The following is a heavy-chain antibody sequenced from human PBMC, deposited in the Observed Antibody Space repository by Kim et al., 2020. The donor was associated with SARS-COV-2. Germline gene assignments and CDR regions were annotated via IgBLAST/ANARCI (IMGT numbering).Heavy chain of an antibody. D-gene: IGHD1-1*01. CDR3: ATMEPTSWYFDL. J-gene: IGHJ2*01. Sequence: YAQKFQGRVTMTEDTSTDTAYMELSSLRSEDTAVYYCATMEPTSWYFDLWGRGTLVTVSS. V-gene: IGHV1-24*01.